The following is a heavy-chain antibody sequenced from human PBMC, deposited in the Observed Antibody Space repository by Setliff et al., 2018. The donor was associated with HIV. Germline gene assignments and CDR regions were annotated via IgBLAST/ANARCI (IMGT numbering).Heavy chain of an antibody. CDR1: GGSMNGYY. Sequence: SETLSLTCTVSGGSMNGYYWSWIRQSSGKGLEWIGNIYQGGRTNYNSSLKSGVTISLNTSKRQFSLRVNSVTAADTAVYFCARVPTTDYQDGSGYYAPKWYYDVWGRGTLVTVSS. CDR2: IYQGGRT. V-gene: IGHV4-59*01. D-gene: IGHD3-22*01. J-gene: IGHJ2*01. CDR3: ARVPTTDYQDGSGYYAPKWYYDV.